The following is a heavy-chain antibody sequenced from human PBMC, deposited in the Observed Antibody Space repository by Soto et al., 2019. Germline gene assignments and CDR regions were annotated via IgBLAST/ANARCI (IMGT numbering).Heavy chain of an antibody. CDR3: ARYRGAARPRWGVNWFDP. V-gene: IGHV4-4*07. D-gene: IGHD6-6*01. Sequence: PSETLSLTCTVSGGSISSYYWSWIRQPAGKGLEWIGRIYTSGSTNYNPSLKSEVTMSVDTSKNQFSLKLSSVTAADPAVYYCARYRGAARPRWGVNWFDPWGQGTLVTVSS. J-gene: IGHJ5*02. CDR2: IYTSGST. CDR1: GGSISSYY.